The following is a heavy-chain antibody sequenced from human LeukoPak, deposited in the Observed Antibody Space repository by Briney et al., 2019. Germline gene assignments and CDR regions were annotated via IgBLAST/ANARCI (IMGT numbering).Heavy chain of an antibody. V-gene: IGHV3-15*01. J-gene: IGHJ4*02. Sequence: GGSLRLSCAASGFTFSSYSMNWVRQAPGKGLEWVGRIKSKTDGGATEYAAPVNGRFTISRDDSKNTLYLQMNSLKTEDTAVYYCTTGEVAASVYWGQGTLVTVSS. CDR3: TTGEVAASVY. D-gene: IGHD6-13*01. CDR1: GFTFSSYS. CDR2: IKSKTDGGAT.